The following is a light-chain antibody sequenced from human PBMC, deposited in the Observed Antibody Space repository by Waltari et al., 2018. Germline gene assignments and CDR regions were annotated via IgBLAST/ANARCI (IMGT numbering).Light chain of an antibody. J-gene: IGLJ1*01. CDR2: DNS. CDR3: GTWDSSLDSYV. V-gene: IGLV1-51*01. CDR1: NPTLGNSY. Sequence: QSVLTQPPSVSAAPGQQVTVSCSGTNPTLGNSYVSWYQHLPGTAPKLLIFDNSQRPSGIPERFSGSKSGTSATLGITGLQTGDEADYYCGTWDSSLDSYVFGSGSKVTVL.